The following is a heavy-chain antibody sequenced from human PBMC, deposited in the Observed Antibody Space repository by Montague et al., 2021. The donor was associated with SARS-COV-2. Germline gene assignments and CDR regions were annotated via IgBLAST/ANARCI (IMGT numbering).Heavy chain of an antibody. CDR3: ARLGCAELWWKLGWFDP. J-gene: IGHJ5*02. V-gene: IGHV4-39*01. D-gene: IGHD3-16*01. CDR2: VYYSGTT. Sequence: SETLSLTCSVSGDSIRTDDCYCCLILHPPGKGLECSGTVYYSGTTNYNPSLRSRGTLPGDTCKNQFSLELTSVTAADTAVYYWARLGCAELWWKLGWFDPWGQGTLVTVSS. CDR1: GDSIRTDDCY.